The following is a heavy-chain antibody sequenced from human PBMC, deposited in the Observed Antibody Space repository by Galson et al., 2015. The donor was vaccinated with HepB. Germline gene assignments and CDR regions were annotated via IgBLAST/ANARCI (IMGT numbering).Heavy chain of an antibody. CDR3: VKDRAPLSTGPTAFDI. CDR2: ISSNGGST. V-gene: IGHV3-64D*06. D-gene: IGHD4-17*01. J-gene: IGHJ3*02. CDR1: GFTFSSYA. Sequence: SLRLSCAASGFTFSSYAMHWVRQAPGKGLEYVSAISSNGGSTYYADSVKGRFTISRDNSKNTLYLQMSSLRAEDTAVYYCVKDRAPLSTGPTAFDIWGQGTMVTVSS.